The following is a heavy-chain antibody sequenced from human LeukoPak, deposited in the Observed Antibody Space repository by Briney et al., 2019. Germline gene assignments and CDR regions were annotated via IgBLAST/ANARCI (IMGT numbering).Heavy chain of an antibody. V-gene: IGHV3-23*01. CDR2: IRGSGIST. J-gene: IGHJ4*02. CDR3: AKVPYDRTGYYYFGY. D-gene: IGHD3-22*01. CDR1: GFTFSSYA. Sequence: GGSLRLPCAASGFTFSSYAMSWVRHAPGKGLEWVSDIRGSGISTYYADSVKGRFTISRDNSKNTLYLQMNSLRAEDTAVYYCAKVPYDRTGYYYFGYWGQGTLVTVSS.